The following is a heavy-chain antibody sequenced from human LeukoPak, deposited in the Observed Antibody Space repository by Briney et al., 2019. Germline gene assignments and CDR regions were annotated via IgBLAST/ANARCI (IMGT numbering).Heavy chain of an antibody. V-gene: IGHV3-7*05. Sequence: GGSLRLSCAASGFTFSAYRMSWVRQAPGKGLEWVADINQDGSETHHVASMKGRFTISRDNAKNSLYLQMNSLRAEDTAVYYCANDLRLGVRGPENWGQGTLVTVSS. CDR1: GFTFSAYR. J-gene: IGHJ4*02. CDR3: ANDLRLGVRGPEN. D-gene: IGHD2-8*02. CDR2: INQDGSET.